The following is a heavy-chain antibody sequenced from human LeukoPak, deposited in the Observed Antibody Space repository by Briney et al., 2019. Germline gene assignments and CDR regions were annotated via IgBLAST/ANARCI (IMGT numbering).Heavy chain of an antibody. CDR1: GFIFSQYS. D-gene: IGHD4-23*01. J-gene: IGHJ4*02. Sequence: GGSLRLSCAASGFIFSQYSMNWVRQAPGKGLEWVSLIYGGGNTYYADSVKGRFTISRDNSKNTLYLQMNSLRAEDTAVYYCARRGDGGRSFDYWGQGTLVTVSS. CDR3: ARRGDGGRSFDY. CDR2: IYGGGNT. V-gene: IGHV3-53*01.